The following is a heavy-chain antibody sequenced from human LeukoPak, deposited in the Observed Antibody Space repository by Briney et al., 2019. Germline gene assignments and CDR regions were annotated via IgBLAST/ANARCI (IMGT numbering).Heavy chain of an antibody. J-gene: IGHJ6*02. CDR2: INSDGSST. CDR3: ASPYPHYGTYYYYGMDV. CDR1: GFTFSSYW. D-gene: IGHD4-17*01. V-gene: IGHV3-74*01. Sequence: PGGSLRLSCAASGFTFSSYWMHWVRQAPGKGLVWVSRINSDGSSTSYADSVKGRFTISRDNAKNTLYLQMNSLRAEDTAVYYCASPYPHYGTYYYYGMDVWGQGTTVTVSS.